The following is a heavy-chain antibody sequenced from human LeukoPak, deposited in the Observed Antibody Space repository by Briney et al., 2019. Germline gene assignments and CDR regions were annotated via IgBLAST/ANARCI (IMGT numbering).Heavy chain of an antibody. Sequence: GGSLRLSCAASGFTFSSYAMSWVRQAPGKGLEWVSAISGSGGSTYYADSVKGRFTISRDNSKSTLYLQMDSLRAEDTAFYYCARGGGPRGIMDVWGQGTTVTVSS. D-gene: IGHD3-16*01. CDR2: ISGSGGST. CDR1: GFTFSSYA. V-gene: IGHV3-23*01. CDR3: ARGGGPRGIMDV. J-gene: IGHJ6*02.